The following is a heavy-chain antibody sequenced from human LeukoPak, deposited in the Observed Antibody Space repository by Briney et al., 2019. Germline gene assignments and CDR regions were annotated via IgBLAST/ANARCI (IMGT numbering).Heavy chain of an antibody. CDR3: ARDSHRIYSYGLFDY. D-gene: IGHD5-18*01. J-gene: IGHJ4*02. Sequence: SVKVSCKASGGTFSSYAISWVRQAPGQGLEWMGGIIPIVRSTNYAQKFQGRVTITADESTSTAYMELNSLRSEDTAVYYCARDSHRIYSYGLFDYWGQGTLVTVSS. CDR2: IIPIVRST. CDR1: GGTFSSYA. V-gene: IGHV1-69*13.